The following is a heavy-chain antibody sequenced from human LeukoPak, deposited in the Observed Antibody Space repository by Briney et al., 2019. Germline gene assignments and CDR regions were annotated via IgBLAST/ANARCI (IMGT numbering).Heavy chain of an antibody. J-gene: IGHJ4*02. CDR3: ARALEWFETTDY. CDR2: IYYSGST. Sequence: SETLSLTCTVSGGSISSGDYYWSWIRQPPGKGLEWIEYIYYSGSTYYNPSLKSRVTISVDTSKNQFSLKLSSVTAADTAVYYCARALEWFETTDYWGQGTLVTVSS. V-gene: IGHV4-30-4*08. D-gene: IGHD3-3*01. CDR1: GGSISSGDYY.